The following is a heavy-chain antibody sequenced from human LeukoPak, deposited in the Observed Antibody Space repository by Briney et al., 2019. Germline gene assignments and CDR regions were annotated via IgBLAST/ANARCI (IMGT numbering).Heavy chain of an antibody. CDR2: ISRSGGST. CDR1: GFTFNNYA. J-gene: IGHJ4*02. D-gene: IGHD1-26*01. Sequence: GGSLRLSCAASGFTFNNYAMSWVRQAPGKGLEWVSGISRSGGSTFYADSVKGRFTISRDNSKNTLYLQMNSLRAEDTAVYYCAKDQWSFSYFDYWGQGTLVTVSS. V-gene: IGHV3-23*01. CDR3: AKDQWSFSYFDY.